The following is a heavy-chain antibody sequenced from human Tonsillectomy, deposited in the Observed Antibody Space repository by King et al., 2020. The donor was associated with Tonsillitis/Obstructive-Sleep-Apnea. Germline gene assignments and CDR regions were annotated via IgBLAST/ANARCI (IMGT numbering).Heavy chain of an antibody. D-gene: IGHD3-10*01. J-gene: IGHJ4*02. CDR3: ARDLGAYYYGSGSYYSLDY. V-gene: IGHV1-69*10. CDR1: GGTFSSYA. CDR2: IIPILGIA. Sequence: VQLVESGAEVKKPGSSVKVSCKASGGTFSSYAISWVRQAPGQGLEWMGGIIPILGIANYAQKFQGSVTITEDKSTSTAYMELSSLRSEDMAMYYWARDLGAYYYGSGSYYSLDYWGQGTLVTVSS.